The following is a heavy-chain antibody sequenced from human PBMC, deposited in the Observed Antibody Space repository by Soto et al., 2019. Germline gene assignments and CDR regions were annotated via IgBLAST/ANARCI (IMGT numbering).Heavy chain of an antibody. D-gene: IGHD3-22*01. CDR1: GGTFSSYA. Sequence: QVQLVQSGAEVKKPGSSVKVSCKASGGTFSSYAISWVRQAPGQGLEWMGGIIPIFGTANYAQKFQGRVTITADESPSTAYMELSSLRSEDTAVYYCARVPFDSSGYYYVYYFDYWGQGTLVTVSS. CDR2: IIPIFGTA. CDR3: ARVPFDSSGYYYVYYFDY. V-gene: IGHV1-69*01. J-gene: IGHJ4*02.